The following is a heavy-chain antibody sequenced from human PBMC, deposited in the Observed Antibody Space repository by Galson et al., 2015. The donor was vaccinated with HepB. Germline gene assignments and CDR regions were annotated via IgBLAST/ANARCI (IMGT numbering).Heavy chain of an antibody. J-gene: IGHJ4*02. V-gene: IGHV3-53*01. Sequence: SLRLSCAASGFTVGCNYVSWVRQAPGEGLGWASVIYSGGSTYYADSVKGRFTISRYNSKNTLYLQMNSLRAEYTAVYYCARARDYGGNPDYWGQGTLVTVSS. CDR1: GFTVGCNY. CDR3: ARARDYGGNPDY. CDR2: IYSGGST. D-gene: IGHD4-23*01.